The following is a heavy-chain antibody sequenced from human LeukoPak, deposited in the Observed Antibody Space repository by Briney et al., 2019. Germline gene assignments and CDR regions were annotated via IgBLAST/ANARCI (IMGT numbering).Heavy chain of an antibody. CDR1: GFTFGNYA. D-gene: IGHD6-13*01. CDR2: ISWNSVGI. J-gene: IGHJ3*02. Sequence: GRSLRLSCAASGFTFGNYAMHWVRHAPGKGLEWVSGISWNSVGIAYADSVEGRFTISRDNAKNSLYLQMSSLRPEDMALYYCAKGEDGSTWSDAFDICGQGTMVTVPS. CDR3: AKGEDGSTWSDAFDI. V-gene: IGHV3-9*03.